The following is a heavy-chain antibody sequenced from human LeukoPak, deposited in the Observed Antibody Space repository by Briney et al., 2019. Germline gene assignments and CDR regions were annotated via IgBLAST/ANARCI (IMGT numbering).Heavy chain of an antibody. CDR2: VSLKGAT. V-gene: IGHV4-4*02. Sequence: PLETLSLTCAVSGGSIITNNWWSWVRQPPGKGLEWIGEVSLKGATNYSPSLESRVSMSIDKSKNHLSLKLRSVTAADTATYYCTRESGACSPFGFWGQGTLVTVSS. CDR1: GGSIITNNW. CDR3: TRESGACSPFGF. D-gene: IGHD2-21*02. J-gene: IGHJ4*02.